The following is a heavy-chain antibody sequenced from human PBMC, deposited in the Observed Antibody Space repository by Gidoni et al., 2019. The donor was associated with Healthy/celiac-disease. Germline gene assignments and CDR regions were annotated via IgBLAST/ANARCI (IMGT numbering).Heavy chain of an antibody. CDR3: ARGPSLYSSRTFDY. J-gene: IGHJ4*02. CDR1: GGTFSGYY. V-gene: IGHV4-34*01. D-gene: IGHD6-13*01. CDR2: INHSGST. Sequence: QVQLQQWGAGLLQPSETLSLTCAVYGGTFSGYYWSWIRQPPGKGLEWIGEINHSGSTNYNPSLKSRVTISVDTSKNQFSLKLSSVTAADTAVYYCARGPSLYSSRTFDYWGQGTLVTVSS.